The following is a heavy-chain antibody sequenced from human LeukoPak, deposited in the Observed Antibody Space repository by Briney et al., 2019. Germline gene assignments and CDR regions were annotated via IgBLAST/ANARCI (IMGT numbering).Heavy chain of an antibody. CDR2: ISAYNGNT. J-gene: IGHJ5*02. CDR1: GYTLTELS. CDR3: ARALQHCSSTSCSPMFDP. D-gene: IGHD2-2*01. Sequence: ASVKVSCKVSGYTLTELSMHWVRQAPGQGLEWMGWISAYNGNTNYAQKFQGRVTMTTDTSTSTAYMELRSLRSDDTAVYYCARALQHCSSTSCSPMFDPWGQGTLVTVSS. V-gene: IGHV1-18*01.